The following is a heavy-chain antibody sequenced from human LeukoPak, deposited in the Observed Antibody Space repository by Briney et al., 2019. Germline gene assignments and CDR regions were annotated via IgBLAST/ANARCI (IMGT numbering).Heavy chain of an antibody. CDR2: IRGTGDST. V-gene: IGHV3-23*01. D-gene: IGHD3-10*01. J-gene: IGHJ6*03. CDR1: GFTFSSYG. Sequence: GGTLRLSCAASGFTFSSYGMSWVRQAPGKGLEWVSVIRGTGDSTYYADSVKGRFTISRDNSKNTLYLQMNSLRAEDTAVYYCAKGGSYHYYYYYMDVWGKGTTVTVSS. CDR3: AKGGSYHYYYYYMDV.